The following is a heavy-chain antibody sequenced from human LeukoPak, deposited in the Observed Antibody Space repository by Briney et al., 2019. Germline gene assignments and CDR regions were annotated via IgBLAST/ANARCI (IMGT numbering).Heavy chain of an antibody. CDR3: ARTPRGGYSGHSPGGY. CDR2: ISSSGSTI. V-gene: IGHV3-11*01. D-gene: IGHD5-12*01. J-gene: IGHJ4*02. Sequence: GGSLRLSCAASGFTFSDYYMSWIRQAPGKGLEWASYISSSGSTIYYADSVKGRFTISRDNAKNSLYLQMNSLRADDTAVYYCARTPRGGYSGHSPGGYWGQGTLVTVSS. CDR1: GFTFSDYY.